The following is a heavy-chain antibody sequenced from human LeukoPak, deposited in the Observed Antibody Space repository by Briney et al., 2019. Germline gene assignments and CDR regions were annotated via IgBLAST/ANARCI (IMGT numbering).Heavy chain of an antibody. J-gene: IGHJ4*02. CDR3: VRDWAPASMQAAPFDC. CDR1: GFSFTTYW. CDR2: IKEDGSLK. Sequence: GGSLRLSCAASGFSFTTYWMSWVRQAPGKGPEWVANIKEDGSLKNYVDSVEGRFTVSRDNAKNTLYLQMNSLRLEDTAVYYCVRDWAPASMQAAPFDCWGQGTLVTVSS. D-gene: IGHD2/OR15-2a*01. V-gene: IGHV3-7*01.